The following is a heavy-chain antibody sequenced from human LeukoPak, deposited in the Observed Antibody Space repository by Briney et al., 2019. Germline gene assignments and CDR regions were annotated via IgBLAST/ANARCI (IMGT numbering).Heavy chain of an antibody. CDR1: GFTFSSYW. CDR3: ARSMVRGVIDY. Sequence: PGGSLRLSXAASGFTFSSYWMHWVSQAPGKGLVWVSRINSDGSSTSYADSVKGRFTISRDNAKNTLYLQMNSLRAEDTAVYYCARSMVRGVIDYWGQGTLVTVSS. CDR2: INSDGSST. V-gene: IGHV3-74*01. J-gene: IGHJ4*02. D-gene: IGHD3-10*01.